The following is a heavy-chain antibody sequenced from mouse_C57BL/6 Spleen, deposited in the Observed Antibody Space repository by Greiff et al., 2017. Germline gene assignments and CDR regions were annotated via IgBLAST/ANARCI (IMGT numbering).Heavy chain of an antibody. Sequence: EVQLQESGGGLVQPGGSLSLSCAASGFTFTDYYMSWVRQPPGKALEWLGFIRNKANGYTTEYSASVKGRFTISRDNSQSILYLQMNAMRAEDSATYYCARSSNDGYLDYWGQGTTLTVSS. V-gene: IGHV7-3*01. CDR2: IRNKANGYTT. CDR1: GFTFTDYY. D-gene: IGHD2-3*01. CDR3: ARSSNDGYLDY. J-gene: IGHJ2*01.